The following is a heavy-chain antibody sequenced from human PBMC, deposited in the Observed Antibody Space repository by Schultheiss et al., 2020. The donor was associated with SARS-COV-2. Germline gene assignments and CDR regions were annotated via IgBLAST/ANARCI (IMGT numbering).Heavy chain of an antibody. CDR2: ISSSGSTI. CDR1: GFTFSSYS. V-gene: IGHV3-48*04. Sequence: GGSLRLSCAASGFTFSSYSMNWVRQAPGKGLEWVSYISSSGSTIYYADSVKGRFTIARDNAKNSLYLQMSSLRAEDTAVYYCTTDLNYYDSSGYFDYWGQGTLVTVSS. D-gene: IGHD3-22*01. J-gene: IGHJ4*02. CDR3: TTDLNYYDSSGYFDY.